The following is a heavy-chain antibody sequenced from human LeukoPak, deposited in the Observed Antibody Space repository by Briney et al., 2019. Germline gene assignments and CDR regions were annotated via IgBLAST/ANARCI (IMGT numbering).Heavy chain of an antibody. CDR2: IYYSGIT. Sequence: PSETLSLTCTVSGGSISNSGYYWGWIRQPPGKGLEWIGNIYYSGITYYNPSLKSRVTVSVDTSKNQFSLKLSSVTAADTAVYYCARYFDSGGYYRAFDYWGQGTLVTVSS. J-gene: IGHJ4*02. CDR1: GGSISNSGYY. V-gene: IGHV4-39*01. D-gene: IGHD3-22*01. CDR3: ARYFDSGGYYRAFDY.